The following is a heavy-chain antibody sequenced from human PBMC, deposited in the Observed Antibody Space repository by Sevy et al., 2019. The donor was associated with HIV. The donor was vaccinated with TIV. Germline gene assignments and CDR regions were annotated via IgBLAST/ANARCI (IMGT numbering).Heavy chain of an antibody. D-gene: IGHD2-15*01. CDR3: SLLAFDAFDI. CDR2: IDSSSSNR. CDR1: GFTFSSYS. J-gene: IGHJ3*02. Sequence: GGYLRLSCAASGFTFSSYSMNWVRQAPGKGLEWLSYIDSSSSNRYYAESVKGRFTVSRDNAKKSLYVQMNSLRAEDTAMYYCSLLAFDAFDIWGQGTMVSVSS. V-gene: IGHV3-48*01.